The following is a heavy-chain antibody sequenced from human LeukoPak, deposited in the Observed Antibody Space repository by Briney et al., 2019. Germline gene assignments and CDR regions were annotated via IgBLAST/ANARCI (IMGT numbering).Heavy chain of an antibody. V-gene: IGHV4-59*01. CDR3: ARVPTYYYGSGSYYNPKSDAFDI. CDR1: GGSISSYY. D-gene: IGHD3-10*01. CDR2: IHYSGST. J-gene: IGHJ3*02. Sequence: KLSETLSLTCTVSGGSISSYYWSWIRQPPGKGLEWIGVIHYSGSTNYNPSLKSRVTISVDTSKNQFSLKLSSVTAADTAVYYCARVPTYYYGSGSYYNPKSDAFDIWGQGTLVTVSS.